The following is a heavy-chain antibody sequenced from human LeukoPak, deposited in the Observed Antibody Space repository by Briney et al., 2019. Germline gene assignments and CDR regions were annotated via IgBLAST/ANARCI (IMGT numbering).Heavy chain of an antibody. CDR2: FIPSFRAA. V-gene: IGHV1-69*13. J-gene: IGHJ4*02. CDR3: ATVYSGSYYFDY. Sequence: GASVKVSCKASGGTFSSDAISWVRQAPGQGLEWVGVFIPSFRAANYAQELQGRVTITANESASAVYMELSSLRSDDTAVYYCATVYSGSYYFDYWGQGTLVTVSS. D-gene: IGHD1-26*01. CDR1: GGTFSSDA.